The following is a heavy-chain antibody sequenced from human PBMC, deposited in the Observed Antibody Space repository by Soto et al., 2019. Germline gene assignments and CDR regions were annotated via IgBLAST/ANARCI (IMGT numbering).Heavy chain of an antibody. V-gene: IGHV1-8*01. CDR3: ARGLVVVSATYWYFDL. CDR1: GYTFTSYD. D-gene: IGHD2-15*01. CDR2: MNPNSGKA. J-gene: IGHJ2*01. Sequence: QVQLVQSRAEVKKPGASVKVSCKASGYTFTSYDINWVRQAAGQGLEWIGWMNPNSGKAVYAQKFQGRVTMAGNTSISTAYMELSSLRSDDTAVYFCARGLVVVSATYWYFDLWGRGTLVTVSS.